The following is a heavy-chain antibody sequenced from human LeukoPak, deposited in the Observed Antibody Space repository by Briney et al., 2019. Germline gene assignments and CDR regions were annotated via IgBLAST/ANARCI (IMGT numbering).Heavy chain of an antibody. CDR2: LLHDESNR. Sequence: PGGSLRLSCAASGFTFSRSPMHWVRQAPGKGLEWVAILLHDESNRYYADSVRGRFNISRDDSKNTLYLQINSLTAEDTAMYYCARGGSDGYNYRAFDIWGQGTMVTVSS. CDR3: ARGGSDGYNYRAFDI. V-gene: IGHV3-30*04. D-gene: IGHD5-24*01. CDR1: GFTFSRSP. J-gene: IGHJ3*02.